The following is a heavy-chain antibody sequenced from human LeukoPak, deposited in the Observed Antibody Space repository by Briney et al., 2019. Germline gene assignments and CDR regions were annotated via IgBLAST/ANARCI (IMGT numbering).Heavy chain of an antibody. CDR3: ATALKDSSGYTRD. CDR1: GYTLTELS. Sequence: ASVKVSCKVSGYTLTELSMHWVRQAPGKGLEWMGGFDPEGGETIYAQKFQGRVTMTEDTSTDTAYMELSSLRSEDTAVYYCATALKDSSGYTRDWGQGTLVTVSS. J-gene: IGHJ4*02. D-gene: IGHD3-22*01. CDR2: FDPEGGET. V-gene: IGHV1-24*01.